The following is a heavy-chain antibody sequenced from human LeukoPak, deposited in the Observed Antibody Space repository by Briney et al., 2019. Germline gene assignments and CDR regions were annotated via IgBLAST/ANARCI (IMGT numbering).Heavy chain of an antibody. CDR1: GVSISSYY. Sequence: SETLSLTCTVSGVSISSYYWSWIRQPAGKGLEWIGHIYNSGSTNYNPSLKGRVTMSVATSKNQFSLHLSSVTAADTAVYYCARSAFLVTAPGLYYFDYRGQGTLVAVSS. CDR2: IYNSGST. CDR3: ARSAFLVTAPGLYYFDY. D-gene: IGHD6-13*01. J-gene: IGHJ4*02. V-gene: IGHV4-4*07.